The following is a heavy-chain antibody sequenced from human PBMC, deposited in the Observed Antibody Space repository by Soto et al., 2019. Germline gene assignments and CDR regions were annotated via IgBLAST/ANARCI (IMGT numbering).Heavy chain of an antibody. D-gene: IGHD2-21*01. CDR3: AKESGGERYAAYFDY. CDR1: GFTLSNIG. V-gene: IGHV3-30*18. J-gene: IGHJ4*02. CDR2: ISAGGNTK. Sequence: QVQLVEAGGGGVQPGTSLRLACAPSGFTLSNIGMQWVRQAPGKGLEWVAVISAGGNTKYYADSVKGRFTISRDNSKNTLFLQMNSLRTEDTAMYYCAKESGGERYAAYFDYWGQGTLVTVSS.